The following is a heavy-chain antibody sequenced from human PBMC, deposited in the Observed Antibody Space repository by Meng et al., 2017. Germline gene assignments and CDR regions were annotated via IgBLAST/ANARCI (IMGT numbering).Heavy chain of an antibody. D-gene: IGHD1-26*01. J-gene: IGHJ4*02. CDR1: GDSVSSNSAA. Sequence: HSMPRLVKPFQSLSLICAISGDSVSSNSAAWNWIRQSPSRGLEWLGRAYYRSKWYHDYAESVKSRISIDPDTSKNQFSLQLRSVTPEDSAVYYCARGSYSFDSWGQRTLVTVSS. V-gene: IGHV6-1*01. CDR3: ARGSYSFDS. CDR2: AYYRSKWYH.